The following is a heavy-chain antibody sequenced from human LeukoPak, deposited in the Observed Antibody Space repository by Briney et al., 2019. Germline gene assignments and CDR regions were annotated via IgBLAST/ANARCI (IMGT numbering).Heavy chain of an antibody. J-gene: IGHJ3*02. CDR3: ATHIALGAFHI. Sequence: GGSLRLSCAASGFTFSNYAMSWVRQAPGKGLEWVSSISGSGGSTHYADSVKGRFTISRDNSKNTLYLQMNSLRAEDTAIYYCATHIALGAFHIWGQGTMVTVSS. V-gene: IGHV3-23*01. CDR1: GFTFSNYA. CDR2: ISGSGGST. D-gene: IGHD2-21*01.